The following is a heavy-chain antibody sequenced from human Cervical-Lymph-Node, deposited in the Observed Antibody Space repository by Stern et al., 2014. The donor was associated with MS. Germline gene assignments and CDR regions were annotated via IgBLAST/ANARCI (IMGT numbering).Heavy chain of an antibody. CDR3: ARGAPPEN. CDR2: IYPSDSDT. CDR1: GNSFTNYW. J-gene: IGHJ4*02. Sequence: VQLMQSGGEVKKPGESLKISCKTAGNSFTNYWIGWVRQMPGKGLEWMGFIYPSDSDTRYSPSFQGQVSISADKSIGTAYLQWRSLKASDSGIYYCARGAPPENWGQGTLVTVSS. D-gene: IGHD1-26*01. V-gene: IGHV5-51*03.